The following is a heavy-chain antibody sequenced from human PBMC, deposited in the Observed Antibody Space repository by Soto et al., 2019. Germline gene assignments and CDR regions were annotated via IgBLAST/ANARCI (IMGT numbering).Heavy chain of an antibody. Sequence: ASVKVSCKVSGYTLTELSMHWVRQAPGKGLEWMGGFDPEDGETIYAQKFQGRVTMTEDTSTDTAYMELSSLRSEDTAVYYCAARSGYDSSGYYRYYFDYWGKGPLVTLSS. CDR2: FDPEDGET. CDR3: AARSGYDSSGYYRYYFDY. J-gene: IGHJ4*02. D-gene: IGHD3-22*01. CDR1: GYTLTELS. V-gene: IGHV1-24*01.